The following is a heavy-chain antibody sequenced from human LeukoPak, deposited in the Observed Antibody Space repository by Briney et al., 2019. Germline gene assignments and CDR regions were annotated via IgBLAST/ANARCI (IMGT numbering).Heavy chain of an antibody. CDR2: IKSDGSEK. CDR1: GFTFGKYW. V-gene: IGHV3-7*03. J-gene: IGHJ4*02. CDR3: ARDQYDTWSRRGNFDS. D-gene: IGHD3/OR15-3a*01. Sequence: GGSLRLSCVASGFTFGKYWMSWVRQAPGKGLEWVANIKSDGSEKNYVDSVKGRFTISRDNTKNSLYLQMNSLRAEDTAVFYCARDQYDTWSRRGNFDSWGQGTLVIVSS.